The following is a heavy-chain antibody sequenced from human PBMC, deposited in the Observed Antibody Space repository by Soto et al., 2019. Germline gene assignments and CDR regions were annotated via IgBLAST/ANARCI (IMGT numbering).Heavy chain of an antibody. CDR2: ISGSGGST. CDR3: AKDQGLYPYYFDY. CDR1: GFTFSSYA. Sequence: PGGSLRLSCAASGFTFSSYAMSWVRQAPGKGLEWVSAISGSGGSTYNAASVKGRFTISRDNSKNTLYLQMNSLRAEDTAVYYCAKDQGLYPYYFDYWGQGTLVTVSS. V-gene: IGHV3-23*01. J-gene: IGHJ4*02.